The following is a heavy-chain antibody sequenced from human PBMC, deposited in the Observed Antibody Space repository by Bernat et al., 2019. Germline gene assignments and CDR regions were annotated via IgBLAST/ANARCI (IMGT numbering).Heavy chain of an antibody. CDR2: IKQDGSER. Sequence: EVQLVESGGGLVQPGGSLRLSCAASGFNFGGYWMTWVRQAPGKGLEWVANIKQDGSERFYVDSVKGRFTISRDNAKNSLYLQMTSLRAEDTAVYYWAKCSVAAGRSLYYHYGMDVWGQGTTVTVSS. D-gene: IGHD6-6*01. CDR1: GFNFGGYW. CDR3: AKCSVAAGRSLYYHYGMDV. J-gene: IGHJ6*02. V-gene: IGHV3-7*02.